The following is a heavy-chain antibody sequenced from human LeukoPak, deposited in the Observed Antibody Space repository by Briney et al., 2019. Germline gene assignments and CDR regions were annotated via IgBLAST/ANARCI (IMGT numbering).Heavy chain of an antibody. CDR1: GGSVSRGYYH. J-gene: IGHJ2*01. Sequence: SETLSLTCTVSGGSVSRGYYHWSWIRQPPGKGLEWIGYVYSSGTTSYSYNPSLKSRVSISVDTSKNQFSLRLSSVTAADTAVYICARLILWFGELLYNVRLLDLWGRGTLVTVSS. D-gene: IGHD3-10*01. V-gene: IGHV4-61*01. CDR3: ARLILWFGELLYNVRLLDL. CDR2: VYSSGTT.